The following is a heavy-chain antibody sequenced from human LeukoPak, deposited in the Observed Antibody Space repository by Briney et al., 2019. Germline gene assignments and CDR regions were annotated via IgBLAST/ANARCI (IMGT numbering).Heavy chain of an antibody. Sequence: GGSLRLSCAASGLSFSSYDMHWVRQATGKGLEWGSAIGTKGDTYYSDSVRGRFTISRENGKNSLYLQMNSLGAGDTAVYYCAREMSDTVTWGWYFDLWGRGTLVTVSS. CDR1: GLSFSSYD. CDR3: AREMSDTVTWGWYFDL. D-gene: IGHD4-17*01. CDR2: IGTKGDT. J-gene: IGHJ2*01. V-gene: IGHV3-13*01.